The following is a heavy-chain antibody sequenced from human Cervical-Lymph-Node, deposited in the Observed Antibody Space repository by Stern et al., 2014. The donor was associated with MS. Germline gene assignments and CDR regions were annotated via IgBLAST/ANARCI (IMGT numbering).Heavy chain of an antibody. CDR2: ISWNSGSI. CDR3: AKGPYSYPDY. V-gene: IGHV3-9*01. CDR1: GFTFDDYA. Sequence: EVQLLESGGGLVQPGRSLRLSCAASGFTFDDYAMHWVRQAPGKGLEWVSGISWNSGSIGYADSVKGRFTISRDNAKNSLYLQMNSLRAEDTALYYCAKGPYSYPDYWGQGTLVTVSS. D-gene: IGHD5-18*01. J-gene: IGHJ4*02.